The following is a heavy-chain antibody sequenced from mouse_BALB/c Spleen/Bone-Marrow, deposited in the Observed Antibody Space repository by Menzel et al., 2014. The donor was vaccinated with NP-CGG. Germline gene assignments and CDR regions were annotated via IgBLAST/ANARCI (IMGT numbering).Heavy chain of an antibody. Sequence: EVQLVESGPSLVKPSQTLSLTCSVTGDSITGGYWNWIRKFPGNKLEYMGYISYSGSTYYNPSLKSRISITRDTSKNQYYLQLNSVATEDTATYYCATYDGYYFDYWGQGTTLTVSS. CDR2: ISYSGST. J-gene: IGHJ2*01. CDR3: ATYDGYYFDY. D-gene: IGHD1-2*01. CDR1: GDSITGGY. V-gene: IGHV3-8*02.